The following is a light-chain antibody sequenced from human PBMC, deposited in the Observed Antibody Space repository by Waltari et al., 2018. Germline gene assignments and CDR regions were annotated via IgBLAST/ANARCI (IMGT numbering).Light chain of an antibody. V-gene: IGKV1-5*03. CDR3: QQYNSYPWT. CDR1: QSISSW. CDR2: KAS. Sequence: DIQMTQSPSTLSASVGDRVTITCPASQSISSWLAWYQQKPGKAPKLLIYKASSLQSGGPSRFSGSGSGTEFTLTISNLQPEYFATYYGQQYNSYPWTFGQGTKVEIK. J-gene: IGKJ1*01.